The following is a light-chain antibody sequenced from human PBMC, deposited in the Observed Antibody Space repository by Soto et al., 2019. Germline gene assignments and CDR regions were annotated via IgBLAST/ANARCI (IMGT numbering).Light chain of an antibody. CDR1: SSDVGGYKR. V-gene: IGLV2-11*01. Sequence: QSALTQPPSVSGSPGQSVTILRTGTSSDVGGYKRVSWYQQPPGTAPKLIIYDVTKRPSGVPDRFSGSQSGNTSSLTISGLQAEDEDDYYCCSYAGSYSRIFGGGTQLTVL. J-gene: IGLJ2*01. CDR3: CSYAGSYSRI. CDR2: DVT.